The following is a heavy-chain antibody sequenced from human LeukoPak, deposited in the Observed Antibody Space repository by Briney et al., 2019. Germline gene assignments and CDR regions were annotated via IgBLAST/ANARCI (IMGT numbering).Heavy chain of an antibody. CDR1: GGTFSSYA. V-gene: IGHV1-69*01. CDR3: AREAERQLYYFDY. J-gene: IGHJ4*02. D-gene: IGHD6-6*01. CDR2: IIPIFGTA. Sequence: SVKLSCKASGGTFSSYAIRWVRQAPGQGLEWRRGIIPIFGTANCAEKFQGSVTITAEESTSTAYMPLSSLKPGDTGVYYCAREAERQLYYFDYWGEGPLVTVSS.